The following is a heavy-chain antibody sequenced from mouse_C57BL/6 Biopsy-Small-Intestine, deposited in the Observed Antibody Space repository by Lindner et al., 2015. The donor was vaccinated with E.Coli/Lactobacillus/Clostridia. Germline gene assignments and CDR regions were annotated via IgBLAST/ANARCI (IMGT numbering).Heavy chain of an antibody. CDR2: INPNNGGT. J-gene: IGHJ3*01. Sequence: EVQLQESGPELVKPGASVKIPCKASGYTFTDYNMDWVKQSHGKSLEWIGDINPNNGGTIYNQKFKGKATLTVDKSSSTAYMALRSLTSEDTAVYYCARWAWDERFAYWGQGTLVTVSA. D-gene: IGHD4-1*01. CDR3: ARWAWDERFAY. CDR1: GYTFTDYN. V-gene: IGHV1-18*01.